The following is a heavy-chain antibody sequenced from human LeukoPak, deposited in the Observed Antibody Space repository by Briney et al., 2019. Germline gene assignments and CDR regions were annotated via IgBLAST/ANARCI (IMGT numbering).Heavy chain of an antibody. CDR3: ARRPPRYSYEDYYYYYGMDV. CDR1: GGSISGYY. Sequence: SETLSLTCTVSGGSISGYYWSWIRQPPGKGLEYIGYIYYSGSTNYNPSLKSRVTISVDASRNQFSLKLSSVTAADTAVYYCARRPPRYSYEDYYYYYGMDVWGQGTTVTVSS. V-gene: IGHV4-59*08. J-gene: IGHJ6*02. CDR2: IYYSGST. D-gene: IGHD5-18*01.